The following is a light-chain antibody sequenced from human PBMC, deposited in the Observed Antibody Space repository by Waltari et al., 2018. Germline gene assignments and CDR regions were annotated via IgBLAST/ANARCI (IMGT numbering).Light chain of an antibody. Sequence: IQMTQSPSSLSGSVGDRFTISCRASQDITNALAWYQHKLGRAPKLLIYATSKLEGGVPARFSGRGSGTTYTLTIDSLQSDDSASYFCQQYFSVPLTFGGGSKIEI. CDR1: QDITNA. J-gene: IGKJ4*01. CDR3: QQYFSVPLT. V-gene: IGKV1-NL1*01. CDR2: ATS.